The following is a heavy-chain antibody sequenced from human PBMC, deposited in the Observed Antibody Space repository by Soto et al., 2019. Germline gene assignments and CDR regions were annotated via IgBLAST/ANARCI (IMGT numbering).Heavy chain of an antibody. D-gene: IGHD6-19*01. J-gene: IGHJ4*02. CDR2: IYHSGYT. CDR1: GGSISSGGYY. Sequence: PSETLSLTCTVSGGSISSGGYYWTWIRQHPGKGLEWIAYIYHSGYTFYNPSLKSRVTMSVDTSKNQFSLKLSSVTAADTAVYYCARERAAPIAVAGIDYWGQGTLVTVSS. CDR3: ARERAAPIAVAGIDY. V-gene: IGHV4-31*03.